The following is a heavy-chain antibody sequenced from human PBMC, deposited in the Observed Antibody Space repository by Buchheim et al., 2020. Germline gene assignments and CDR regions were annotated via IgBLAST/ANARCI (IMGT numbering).Heavy chain of an antibody. CDR3: ARDLGILGGEWYYFDY. Sequence: EVQLVESGGGLVQPGGSLRLSCAASGFTFRTYWMHWVRQAPGKGLVWVSRINSDGTSTSYADSVKGRFTISRDNAKNTLYLQMNSLRAEDTAVYYCARDLGILGGEWYYFDYWGQGTL. D-gene: IGHD2/OR15-2a*01. J-gene: IGHJ4*02. CDR1: GFTFRTYW. V-gene: IGHV3-74*01. CDR2: INSDGTST.